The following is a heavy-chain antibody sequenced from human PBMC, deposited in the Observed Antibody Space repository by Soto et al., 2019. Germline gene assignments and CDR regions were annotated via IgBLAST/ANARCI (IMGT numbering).Heavy chain of an antibody. CDR3: AREARRGRTGSYFDR. CDR2: ISAYNGNT. J-gene: IGHJ2*01. Sequence: GASVKVSCKASGYTFTSYGISWVRQATGQGLEWMGWISAYNGNTNYAQKLQGRVTMTTDTSTSTAYMELRSLRSDDTAVYYCAREARRGRTGSYFDRCGRGTLVTFSS. CDR1: GYTFTSYG. D-gene: IGHD3-10*01. V-gene: IGHV1-18*01.